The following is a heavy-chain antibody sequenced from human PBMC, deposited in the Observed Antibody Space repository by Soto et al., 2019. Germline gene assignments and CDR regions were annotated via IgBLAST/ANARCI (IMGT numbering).Heavy chain of an antibody. Sequence: SVKVSCKASGGTFSSYAISWVRQAPGQGLEWMGGIIPIFGTANYAQKFQGRVTITADESTSTAYMELSSLRSEDTAVYYCARAPYCSGGSCYSGQRWFDPWGQGTLVTV. CDR3: ARAPYCSGGSCYSGQRWFDP. CDR2: IIPIFGTA. V-gene: IGHV1-69*13. J-gene: IGHJ5*02. CDR1: GGTFSSYA. D-gene: IGHD2-15*01.